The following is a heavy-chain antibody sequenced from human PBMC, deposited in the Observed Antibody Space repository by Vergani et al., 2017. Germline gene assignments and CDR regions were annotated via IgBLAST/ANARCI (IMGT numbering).Heavy chain of an antibody. Sequence: QLQLQESGSGLVKPSQTLSLTCTVSGGSISSGGYYWSWIRQPAGKGLEWIGRIYTGGSTTYNPSLKSRISISIDTSKNQFSLKLSSVTAADTAIYYCARDQDDYDILTGYRYWYFDLWGRGTLVTVSS. J-gene: IGHJ2*01. V-gene: IGHV4-61*02. CDR1: GGSISSGGYY. D-gene: IGHD3-9*01. CDR2: IYTGGST. CDR3: ARDQDDYDILTGYRYWYFDL.